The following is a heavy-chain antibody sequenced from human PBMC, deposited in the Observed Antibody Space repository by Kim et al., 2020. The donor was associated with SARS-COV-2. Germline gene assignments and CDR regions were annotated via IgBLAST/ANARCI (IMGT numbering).Heavy chain of an antibody. CDR2: ISANGDTT. CDR1: GFTFSSYA. D-gene: IGHD6-19*01. J-gene: IGHJ3*01. Sequence: GGSLRLSCAASGFTFSSYAMNWVRQAPGKGLEWVSGISANGDTTDYADSVKGRFTISRDNSKNMLYLQMSSLRAEDKALYYCAKRAVAGTGRAFDVWGQGTMVTVSS. V-gene: IGHV3-23*01. CDR3: AKRAVAGTGRAFDV.